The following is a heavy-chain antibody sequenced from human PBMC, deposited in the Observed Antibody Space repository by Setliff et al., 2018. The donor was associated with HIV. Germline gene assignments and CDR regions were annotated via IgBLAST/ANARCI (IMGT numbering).Heavy chain of an antibody. D-gene: IGHD2-2*01. J-gene: IGHJ4*02. Sequence: SETLSLTCTVSGGSISSSSYYWGWIRQPPGKGLEWIGSIYHSGSTYYNPSLKSRVTISVDTSKNQFSLELSSVTAADTAIFYCARHSGGDQLLREFDYWGQGTLVTVSS. CDR2: IYHSGST. CDR3: ARHSGGDQLLREFDY. CDR1: GGSISSSSYY. V-gene: IGHV4-39*01.